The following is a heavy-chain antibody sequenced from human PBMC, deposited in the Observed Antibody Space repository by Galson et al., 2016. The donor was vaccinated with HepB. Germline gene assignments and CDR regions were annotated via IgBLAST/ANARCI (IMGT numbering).Heavy chain of an antibody. CDR2: IDGPTSNT. J-gene: IGHJ5*02. CDR3: ATWLRAHLDL. V-gene: IGHV3-23*05. Sequence: SLRLSCAASGFRFSDYAMSWIRQAPGKGLEWVSHIDGPTSNTHYADSVKGRLTIFRDNSKNTLYLQIHSLTADDTATYYCATWLRAHLDLWGQGTLVTVSS. CDR1: GFRFSDYA. D-gene: IGHD5-12*01.